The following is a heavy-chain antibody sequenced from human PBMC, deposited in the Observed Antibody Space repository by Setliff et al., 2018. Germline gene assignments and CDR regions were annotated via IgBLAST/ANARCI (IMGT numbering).Heavy chain of an antibody. V-gene: IGHV4-61*08. CDR1: GDSISSGDDF. CDR3: ARGGVDTAMVYYFDY. CDR2: IYYSGST. J-gene: IGHJ4*02. D-gene: IGHD5-18*01. Sequence: SETLSLTCTVSGDSISSGDDFWSWIRQPPGKGLEWIGSIYYSGSTNYNPSLKSRVTISVDTSKNQFSLKLSSVTAADTAVYYCARGGVDTAMVYYFDYWGQGTLVTVSS.